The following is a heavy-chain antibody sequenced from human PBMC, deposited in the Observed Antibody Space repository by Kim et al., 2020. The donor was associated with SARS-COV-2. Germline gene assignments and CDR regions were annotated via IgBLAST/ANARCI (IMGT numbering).Heavy chain of an antibody. CDR3: ARDVEANYYDSSDYGMDV. V-gene: IGHV3-30*04. CDR2: ISYDGSNK. J-gene: IGHJ6*02. Sequence: GGSLRLSCAASGFTFSSYAMHWVRQAPGKGLEWVAVISYDGSNKYYADSVKGRFTISRDNSKNTLYLQMNSLRAEDTAVYYCARDVEANYYDSSDYGMDVWGQGTTVTVSS. D-gene: IGHD3-22*01. CDR1: GFTFSSYA.